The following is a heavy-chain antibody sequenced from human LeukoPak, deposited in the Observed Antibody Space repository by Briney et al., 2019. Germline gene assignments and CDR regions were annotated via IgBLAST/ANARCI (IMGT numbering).Heavy chain of an antibody. J-gene: IGHJ4*02. CDR1: GFTFSSYA. CDR3: ARDTSNSGLNVGFDS. D-gene: IGHD1-1*01. V-gene: IGHV3-23*01. CDR2: ISGRGSST. Sequence: GGSLRLSCAASGFTFSSYAMSWVRQAPGKGLEWVSAISGRGSSTYYAGSVKGRFTISRDNAKNTLYLQMNSLRAEDTAVYYCARDTSNSGLNVGFDSWGQGTLVTVSS.